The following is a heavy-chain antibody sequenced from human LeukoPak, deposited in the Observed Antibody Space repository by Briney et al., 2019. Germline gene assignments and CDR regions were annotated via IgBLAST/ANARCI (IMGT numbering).Heavy chain of an antibody. J-gene: IGHJ3*01. V-gene: IGHV3-21*06. CDR3: AKVQSDIVGAMFFSFDV. CDR2: IIGSGSEM. Sequence: PGGSLRLSCGGSGFTFNSYSMNWVRQAPGKGLEWVASIIGSGSEMFYAGSLKGRFTISRDNSKNSLYLQMNSLRVEDTAVYYCAKVQSDIVGAMFFSFDVWGQGTMVSVSS. D-gene: IGHD1-26*01. CDR1: GFTFNSYS.